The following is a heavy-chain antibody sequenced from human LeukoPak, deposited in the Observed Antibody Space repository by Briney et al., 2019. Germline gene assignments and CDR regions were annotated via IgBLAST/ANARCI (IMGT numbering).Heavy chain of an antibody. CDR1: GFTFSSYD. CDR3: ARGIAAAGTPFDY. D-gene: IGHD6-13*01. Sequence: GGSLRLSCAASGFTFSSYDMSWVRQAPGKGLEWVSVIGSSGYSTYYADSVKGRFTISRDNSKNSLYLQMNSLRAEDTAVYYCARGIAAAGTPFDYWGQGTLVTVSS. J-gene: IGHJ4*02. CDR2: IGSSGYST. V-gene: IGHV3-23*01.